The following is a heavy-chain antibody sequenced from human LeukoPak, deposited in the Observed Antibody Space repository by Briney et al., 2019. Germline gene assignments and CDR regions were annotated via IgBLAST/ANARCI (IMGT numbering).Heavy chain of an antibody. CDR1: DGSFSGYY. D-gene: IGHD2-2*01. J-gene: IGHJ4*02. CDR2: INHSGST. CDR3: ARGRPKSYCSSTSCHPGGFDY. V-gene: IGHV4-34*01. Sequence: PSETLSLTCAVYDGSFSGYYWSLIRQPPGKGLEWIGEINHSGSTNYNPSLKSRVTISVDTSKNQFSLKLSSVTAADTAVYYCARGRPKSYCSSTSCHPGGFDYWGQGTLVTVSS.